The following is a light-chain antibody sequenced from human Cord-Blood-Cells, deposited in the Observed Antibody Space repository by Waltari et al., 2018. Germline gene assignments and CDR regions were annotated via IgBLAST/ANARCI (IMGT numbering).Light chain of an antibody. CDR1: QSVSSN. CDR2: GAS. CDR3: QQYNNWPRT. Sequence: VMTQSPATLSVSPGERAPLPCRASQSVSSNLAWYQQKPGQAPRLLIYGASTRATGIPARFSGSGSGTEFTLTISSLQSEDFAVYYCQQYNNWPRTFGQGTKVEIK. J-gene: IGKJ1*01. V-gene: IGKV3-15*01.